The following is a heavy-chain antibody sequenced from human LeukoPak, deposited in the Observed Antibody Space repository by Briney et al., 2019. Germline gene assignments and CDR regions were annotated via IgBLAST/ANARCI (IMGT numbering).Heavy chain of an antibody. V-gene: IGHV1-8*01. D-gene: IGHD3-9*01. CDR1: GYTFTTYD. J-gene: IGHJ4*02. CDR2: MNPNSGNT. Sequence: GPVKVSCKASGYTFTTYDINWVRQAIGQGLEWMGWMNPNSGNTGYAQRFQGRVTMTRNTSINTAYMELSSLTSEDTAVYYCARETTIPPYYFDYWGLGTLVTVSS. CDR3: ARETTIPPYYFDY.